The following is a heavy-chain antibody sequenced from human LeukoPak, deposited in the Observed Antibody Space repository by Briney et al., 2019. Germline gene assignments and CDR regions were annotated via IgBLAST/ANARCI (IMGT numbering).Heavy chain of an antibody. CDR3: ARDCTSVTCYFGY. Sequence: PSETLSLTCTVSGGSISSSSYYWGWIRQPPGKGLEWIGSIYHSGSTYYNPSLKSRVTISIDTSKNQFSLKLRSVTAADTAVYYCARDCTSVTCYFGYWGQGTLVTVSS. CDR2: IYHSGST. CDR1: GGSISSSSYY. J-gene: IGHJ4*02. D-gene: IGHD2-8*02. V-gene: IGHV4-39*07.